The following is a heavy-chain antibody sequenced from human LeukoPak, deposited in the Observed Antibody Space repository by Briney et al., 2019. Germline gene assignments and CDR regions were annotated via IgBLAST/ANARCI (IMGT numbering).Heavy chain of an antibody. J-gene: IGHJ4*02. V-gene: IGHV3-74*01. CDR3: ARGGAGTGDY. D-gene: IGHD6-19*01. CDR2: IDTDGSGT. CDR1: GFSFSTYW. Sequence: GGSLRLSCAASGFSFSTYWMHWVRQAPGKGLVWVSRIDTDGSGTSYADSVKGRFTISRDNAKNTLYPQMNSLTAEDTAGYYCARGGAGTGDYWGQGTLVTVSS.